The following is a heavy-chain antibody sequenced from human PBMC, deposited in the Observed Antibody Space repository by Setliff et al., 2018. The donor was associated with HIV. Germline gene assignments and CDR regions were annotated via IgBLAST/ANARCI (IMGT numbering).Heavy chain of an antibody. CDR1: GFTFDDYT. D-gene: IGHD3-22*01. V-gene: IGHV3-43*01. Sequence: QPGGSLRLSCAASGFTFDDYTMHWVRQAPGKGLEWVSLITWDGGSTYYADSVKGRFTVPRDNSKNSLYLQMNSLRTEDTALYYCAKSSSGYYFMDYWGQGTLVTVSS. CDR2: ITWDGGST. CDR3: AKSSSGYYFMDY. J-gene: IGHJ4*02.